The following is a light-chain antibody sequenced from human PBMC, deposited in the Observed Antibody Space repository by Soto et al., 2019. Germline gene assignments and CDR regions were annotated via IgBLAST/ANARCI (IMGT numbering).Light chain of an antibody. J-gene: IGKJ4*01. CDR3: QQYGSSPPLT. V-gene: IGKV3-20*01. Sequence: EFVLTQSPGTLSLSPGERATLSCRASQSVSSSFLAWYQLKPGQAPRILIYGASTRATGIPDRFSGSGSGTDFTLTISRLEPEDFAVYYCQQYGSSPPLTFGGGTKVEIK. CDR1: QSVSSSF. CDR2: GAS.